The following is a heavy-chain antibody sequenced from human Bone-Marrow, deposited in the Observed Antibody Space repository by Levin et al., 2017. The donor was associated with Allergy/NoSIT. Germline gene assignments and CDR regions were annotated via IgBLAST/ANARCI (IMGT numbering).Heavy chain of an antibody. CDR3: ASKRKDCGGDCYWGY. CDR1: GGSFSGYY. D-gene: IGHD2-21*02. V-gene: IGHV4-34*01. CDR2: INHSGST. J-gene: IGHJ4*02. Sequence: PGGSLRLSCAVYGGSFSGYYWSWIRQPPGKGLEWIGEINHSGSTNYNPSLKSRVTISVDTSKNQFSLKLNSVTAADTAVYYCASKRKDCGGDCYWGYWGQGTLVTVSS.